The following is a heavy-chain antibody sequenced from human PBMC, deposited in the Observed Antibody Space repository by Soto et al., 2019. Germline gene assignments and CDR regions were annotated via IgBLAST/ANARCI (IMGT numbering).Heavy chain of an antibody. CDR1: GGSFSGYY. CDR3: ARVRGYCSGGSCYYFDY. D-gene: IGHD2-15*01. J-gene: IGHJ4*02. CDR2: INHSGST. Sequence: QVQLQQWGAGLLKPSETLSLTCAVYGGSFSGYYWSWIRQPPGKGLEWIGEINHSGSTNYNPSLKSRVTISVATSKNQFSLKLSSVTAADTAVYYCARVRGYCSGGSCYYFDYWGQGTLVTVSS. V-gene: IGHV4-34*01.